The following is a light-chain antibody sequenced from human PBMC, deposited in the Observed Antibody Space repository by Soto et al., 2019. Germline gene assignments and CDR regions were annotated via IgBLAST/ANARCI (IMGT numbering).Light chain of an antibody. J-gene: IGKJ2*01. CDR1: QGVSSY. CDR2: AAS. Sequence: DIQMTQSPSSLSASVGDRVTITCRTSQGVSSYLNWYQQKPGKAPNLLIFAASSLQSGVPSRFSGSGSGTDFTLTVNSLQPEDFATYYCQQSYTYPHTFGQGTKLEI. CDR3: QQSYTYPHT. V-gene: IGKV1-39*01.